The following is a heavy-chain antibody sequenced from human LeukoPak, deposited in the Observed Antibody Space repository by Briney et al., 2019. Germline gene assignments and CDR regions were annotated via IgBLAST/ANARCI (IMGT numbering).Heavy chain of an antibody. CDR2: INPNSGGT. V-gene: IGHV1-2*02. D-gene: IGHD6-19*01. J-gene: IGHJ5*02. CDR3: ARDGRGYGSGWFDP. Sequence: VASVKVSCKASGYTFTGYYMHWVRQAPGQGLAWMGWINPNSGGTNYAQKFQGRVTMTRDTSISTAYMELSRLRSDDTAVYYCARDGRGYGSGWFDPWGQGTLVTVSS. CDR1: GYTFTGYY.